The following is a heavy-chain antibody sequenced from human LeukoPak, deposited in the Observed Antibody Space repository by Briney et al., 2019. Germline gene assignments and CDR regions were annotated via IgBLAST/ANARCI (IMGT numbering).Heavy chain of an antibody. CDR1: GGSISSGGYY. CDR3: ARGRVGSSWYGRPNWFDP. D-gene: IGHD6-13*01. Sequence: SETLSLTCTVSGGSISSGGYYWSWIRQHPGKGLEWIGYIYYSGSTYYNPSLKSRVTISVDTSKNQFSLKLSSVTAADTAVYYCARGRVGSSWYGRPNWFDPWGQGTLVTVSS. J-gene: IGHJ5*02. V-gene: IGHV4-31*03. CDR2: IYYSGST.